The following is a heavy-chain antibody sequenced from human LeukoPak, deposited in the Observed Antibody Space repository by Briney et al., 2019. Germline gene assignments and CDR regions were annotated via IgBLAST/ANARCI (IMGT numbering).Heavy chain of an antibody. J-gene: IGHJ4*02. V-gene: IGHV4-31*03. CDR1: GGSISRGGYY. Sequence: SEPLSLPCTLSGGSISRGGYYWSWIRQHPGKGREWFGYIYDDESPYYSASLKGRVTISADTSKNQFALRLSSVTAADTAVYYCARDLDGTNHFDYWGQGTLVTVSS. CDR2: IYDDESP. CDR3: ARDLDGTNHFDY. D-gene: IGHD2-8*01.